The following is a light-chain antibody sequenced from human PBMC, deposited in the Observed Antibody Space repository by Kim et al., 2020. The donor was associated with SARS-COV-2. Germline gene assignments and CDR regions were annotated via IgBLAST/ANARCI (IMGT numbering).Light chain of an antibody. CDR1: SARRDY. Sequence: LGQTGSITCQGYSARRDYASWYQQKTGQAPVLVSYGKNNRPSGIPDRFSGSSSGNTASLTITGAQAEDEADYYCNSRDSSGNHVVFGGGTQLTVL. CDR2: GKN. J-gene: IGLJ2*01. CDR3: NSRDSSGNHVV. V-gene: IGLV3-19*01.